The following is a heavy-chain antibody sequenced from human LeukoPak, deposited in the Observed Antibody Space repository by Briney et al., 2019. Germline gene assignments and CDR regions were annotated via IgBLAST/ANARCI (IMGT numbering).Heavy chain of an antibody. CDR2: IWYDGSNK. D-gene: IGHD6-13*01. CDR1: GFTFSIYG. CDR3: ARRAAPETPFDY. Sequence: GGSLRLSCAASGFTFSIYGMHWVRQAPGKGLEWVAVIWYDGSNKYYADSVKGRFTISRDNSKNTLYLQMNSLRAEDTAVYYCARRAAPETPFDYWGQGTLVTVSS. V-gene: IGHV3-33*01. J-gene: IGHJ4*02.